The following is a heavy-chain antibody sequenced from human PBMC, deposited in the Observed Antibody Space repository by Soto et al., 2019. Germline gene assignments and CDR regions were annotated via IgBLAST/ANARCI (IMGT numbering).Heavy chain of an antibody. CDR3: ARDSSGWSPRPNNWLDP. J-gene: IGHJ5*02. V-gene: IGHV3-33*01. CDR1: GFSFSSYG. CDR2: IWDDGSYK. D-gene: IGHD6-19*01. Sequence: QVQLVESGGGVVQPGRSLRLSCAASGFSFSSYGMHWVRQAPGKGLEWVAVIWDDGSYKYNADSVKGRFSISRDNFKNTLYLQMNSLRAEDTAVYYCARDSSGWSPRPNNWLDPWGQGTLVTVSS.